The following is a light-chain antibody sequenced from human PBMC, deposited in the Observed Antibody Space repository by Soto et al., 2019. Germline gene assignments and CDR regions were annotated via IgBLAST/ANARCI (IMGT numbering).Light chain of an antibody. CDR3: CSYTRSSGDR. CDR2: NVR. J-gene: IGLJ1*01. Sequence: QSVLTHPASVSGSPGQWITISCTGTSSDVGGYNLVSWYQQHSAVAPQLMINNVRNRPSWLSNRLSASTSGNTAALTISGLQAEDEADYYCCSYTRSSGDRFGTGTKVTVL. CDR1: SSDVGGYNL. V-gene: IGLV2-14*01.